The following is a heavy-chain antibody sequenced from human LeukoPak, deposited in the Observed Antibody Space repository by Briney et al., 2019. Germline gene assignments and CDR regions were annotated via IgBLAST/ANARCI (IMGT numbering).Heavy chain of an antibody. D-gene: IGHD4-17*01. J-gene: IGHJ4*02. CDR1: GGSISSGSYY. V-gene: IGHV4-39*01. CDR2: IYYSGST. CDR3: ARALRGYFDY. Sequence: PSETLSLTCTVSGGSISSGSYYWGWIRQPPGKGLEWIGSIYYSGSTYYNPSLKSRVTISVDTSKNQFSLKLSSVTAADTAVYYCARALRGYFDYWGQGTLVTVSS.